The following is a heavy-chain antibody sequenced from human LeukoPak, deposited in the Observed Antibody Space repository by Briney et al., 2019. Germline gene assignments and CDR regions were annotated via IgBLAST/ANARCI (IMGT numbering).Heavy chain of an antibody. CDR2: INHSGST. Sequence: NPSETLSLTCAVYGGSFSGYYWRWIRQPLGKGLEWMGEINHSGSTNYNPSLKSRVTISVDTSKNQFSLKLSSVTAADTAVYYCARGDVVVPAALTYWGQGTLVTVSS. V-gene: IGHV4-34*01. D-gene: IGHD2-2*01. J-gene: IGHJ4*02. CDR3: ARGDVVVPAALTY. CDR1: GGSFSGYY.